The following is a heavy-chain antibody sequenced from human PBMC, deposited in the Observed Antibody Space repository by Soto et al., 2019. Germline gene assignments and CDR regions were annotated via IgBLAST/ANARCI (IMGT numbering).Heavy chain of an antibody. CDR3: ARAYGGYADY. CDR2: IYYSGST. J-gene: IGHJ4*02. V-gene: IGHV4-59*01. CDR1: GGSISSYY. D-gene: IGHD5-12*01. Sequence: SVTLSLTCTVSGGSISSYYWSWIRQPPGKGLEWIGYIYYSGSTYYNPSLKSRVTISVDTSKNQFSLKLSSVTAADTAVYYCARAYGGYADYWGQGALVTVS.